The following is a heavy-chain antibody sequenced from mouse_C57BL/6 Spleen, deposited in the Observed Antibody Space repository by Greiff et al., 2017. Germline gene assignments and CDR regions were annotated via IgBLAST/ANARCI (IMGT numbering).Heavy chain of an antibody. D-gene: IGHD4-1*01. V-gene: IGHV1-82*01. J-gene: IGHJ2*01. CDR2: IYPGDGDT. CDR3: ARDWDDYFDY. Sequence: QVQLMQSGPELVKPGASVKISCKASGYAFSSSWMNWVKQRPGKGLEWIGRIYPGDGDTNYNGKLKGKATLTADKSSSTAYMQLSSLTSEDAAVYFCARDWDDYFDYWGQGTTLTVSS. CDR1: GYAFSSSW.